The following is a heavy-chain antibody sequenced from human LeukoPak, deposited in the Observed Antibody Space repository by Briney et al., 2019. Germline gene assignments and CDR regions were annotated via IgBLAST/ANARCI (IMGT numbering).Heavy chain of an antibody. V-gene: IGHV4-59*01. Sequence: SETLSLTCTVSGGSISSYYWSWIRQPPGKGLEWIGYIYYSGSTNYNPSLKSRVTISVDTSKNQFSLKLSSVTAADTAVYYCARGREYQLLFPDYYYYGMDVWGQGTTVTVSS. CDR2: IYYSGST. CDR3: ARGREYQLLFPDYYYYGMDV. D-gene: IGHD2-2*01. CDR1: GGSISSYY. J-gene: IGHJ6*02.